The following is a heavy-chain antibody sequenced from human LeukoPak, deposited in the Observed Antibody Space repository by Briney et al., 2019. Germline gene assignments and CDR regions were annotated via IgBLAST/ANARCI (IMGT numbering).Heavy chain of an antibody. CDR3: ARGPTVTDKYNWFDP. V-gene: IGHV4-59*12. CDR1: GGSISSYY. J-gene: IGHJ5*02. Sequence: TSETLSLTCTVSGGSISSYYWSWIRQPPGKGLEWIGYIYYSGSTNYNPSLKSRVTISVDTSKNQFSLKLSSVTAADTAVYYCARGPTVTDKYNWFDPWGQGTLVTVSS. CDR2: IYYSGST. D-gene: IGHD4-17*01.